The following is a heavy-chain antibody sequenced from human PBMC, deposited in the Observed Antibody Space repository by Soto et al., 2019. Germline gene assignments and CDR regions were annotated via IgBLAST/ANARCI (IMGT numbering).Heavy chain of an antibody. V-gene: IGHV1-69*12. CDR2: IIPIFGTA. D-gene: IGHD3-22*01. CDR3: AREVRYYDSSGYVADY. CDR1: GGTFSSYA. Sequence: QVQLVQSGAEVKKPGSSVKVSCKASGGTFSSYAISWVRQAPGQGLEWMGGIIPIFGTANYAQKFQGRVTITADESTRTAYMELSSLRSEDTAVYYCAREVRYYDSSGYVADYWGQGTLVTVSS. J-gene: IGHJ4*02.